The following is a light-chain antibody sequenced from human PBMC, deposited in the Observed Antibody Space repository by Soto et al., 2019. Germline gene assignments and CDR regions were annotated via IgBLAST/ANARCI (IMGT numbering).Light chain of an antibody. CDR1: QSISGW. CDR2: KVS. CDR3: QYYNYYSWT. Sequence: DIQMTQSPSTLSASAGDRVTITCRASQSISGWLAWYQQKPGKAHNLLIYKVSILETGVPSRFSGGGSGTEFTLTIDSLQPDDFATYYCQYYNYYSWTFGQGTRVEIK. J-gene: IGKJ1*01. V-gene: IGKV1-5*03.